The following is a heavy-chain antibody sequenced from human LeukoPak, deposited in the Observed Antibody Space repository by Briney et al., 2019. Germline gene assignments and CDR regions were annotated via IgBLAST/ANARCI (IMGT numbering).Heavy chain of an antibody. CDR2: ISSSSSTI. CDR1: GFSFSDAW. D-gene: IGHD1-14*01. Sequence: GGSHRLSCEASGFSFSDAWMSWVRQAPGKGLEWVSYISSSSSTIYYADSVKGRFTISRDNAKNSLYLQMNSLRAEDTAVYYCARDPDFDGSPPNYFDYWGQGTLVTVSS. J-gene: IGHJ4*02. CDR3: ARDPDFDGSPPNYFDY. V-gene: IGHV3-11*04.